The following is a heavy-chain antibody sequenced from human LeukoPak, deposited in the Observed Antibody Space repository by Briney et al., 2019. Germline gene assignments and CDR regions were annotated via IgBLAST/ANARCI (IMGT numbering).Heavy chain of an antibody. D-gene: IGHD6-13*01. CDR3: ARDSKGYSSSWYIYYYYGMDV. Sequence: PGRSLRLSCAASGFTFSSYGMHWVRQAPGKGLEWVAVIWYDGSNKYYADSVKGRFTISRDNSENTLYLQMNSLRAEDTAVYYCARDSKGYSSSWYIYYYYGMDVWGQGTAVTVSS. CDR1: GFTFSSYG. J-gene: IGHJ6*02. V-gene: IGHV3-33*01. CDR2: IWYDGSNK.